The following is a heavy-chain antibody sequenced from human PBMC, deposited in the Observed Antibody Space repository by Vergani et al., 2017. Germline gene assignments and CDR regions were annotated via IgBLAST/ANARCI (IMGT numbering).Heavy chain of an antibody. Sequence: QVHLVESGGGVVQPGRSLRLSCVVSGFTSSYYGMHWVRQAPGKGLEWVAVISYDGTQKYYADSVKGRFTISRDNSKSPLFLQMNSLRTEYTAVYYCATKSCGTPGCQIGYFREWGQGTLVTVSS. J-gene: IGHJ1*01. CDR2: ISYDGTQK. CDR3: ATKSCGTPGCQIGYFRE. V-gene: IGHV3-30*03. CDR1: GFTSSYYG. D-gene: IGHD1-1*01.